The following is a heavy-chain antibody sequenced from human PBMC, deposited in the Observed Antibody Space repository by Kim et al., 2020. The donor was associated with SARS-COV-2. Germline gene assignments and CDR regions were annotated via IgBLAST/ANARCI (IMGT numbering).Heavy chain of an antibody. CDR1: GGSISSGGYY. Sequence: SETLSLTCTVSGGSISSGGYYWSWIRQHPGKGLEWIGYIYYSGSTYYNPSLKSRITISLDTSKNQFSLKLTSVTAADTAVYYCARFRVGGINFDYWGQGTLVTVSS. J-gene: IGHJ4*02. V-gene: IGHV4-31*03. D-gene: IGHD3-16*01. CDR2: IYYSGST. CDR3: ARFRVGGINFDY.